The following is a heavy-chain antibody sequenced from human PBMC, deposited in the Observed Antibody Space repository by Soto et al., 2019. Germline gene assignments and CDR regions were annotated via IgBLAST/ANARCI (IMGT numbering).Heavy chain of an antibody. D-gene: IGHD3-9*01. J-gene: IGHJ6*02. CDR2: ISYDGSNK. Sequence: GGSLRLSCAASGFTFSSYGMHWVRQAPGKGLEWVAVISYDGSNKYYADSVKGRFTISRDNSKNTLYLQMNSLRAEDTAVYYCAKDNPPHDILTGYYYYYYYYGMDVWGQGTTVTVSS. CDR1: GFTFSSYG. V-gene: IGHV3-30*18. CDR3: AKDNPPHDILTGYYYYYYYYGMDV.